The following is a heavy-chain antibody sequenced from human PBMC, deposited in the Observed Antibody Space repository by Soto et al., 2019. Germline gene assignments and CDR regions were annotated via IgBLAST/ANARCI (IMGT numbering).Heavy chain of an antibody. Sequence: GGSLRLSCVASGFTFSTYWMAWVRQAPGKGLEWVANIKEDGSEKYYEDSVKGRFTISRDNAKNSLYLQMNSPRAEDTAIYYCAREEYIFDYWGQGTLVTVSS. CDR1: GFTFSTYW. CDR2: IKEDGSEK. J-gene: IGHJ4*02. CDR3: AREEYIFDY. D-gene: IGHD1-1*01. V-gene: IGHV3-7*01.